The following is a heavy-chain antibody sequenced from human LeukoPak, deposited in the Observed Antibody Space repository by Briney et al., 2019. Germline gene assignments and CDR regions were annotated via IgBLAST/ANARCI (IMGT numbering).Heavy chain of an antibody. CDR3: ARGGDIVVVPAVYYYYYMDV. J-gene: IGHJ6*03. CDR2: IIPIFGTA. D-gene: IGHD2-2*01. V-gene: IGHV1-69*05. CDR1: GGTFSSYA. Sequence: SVKVSCKASGGTFSSYAISWVRQAPGQGLEWMGGIIPIFGTANYAQKFQGRVTITTDVSTSTAYMELSSLRSEDTAVYYCARGGDIVVVPAVYYYYYMDVWGKGTTVTVSS.